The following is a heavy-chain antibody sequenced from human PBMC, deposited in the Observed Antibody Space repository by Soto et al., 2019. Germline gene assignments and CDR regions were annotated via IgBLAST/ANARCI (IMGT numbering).Heavy chain of an antibody. CDR1: GFTFTKYG. Sequence: APVKVSFKASGFTFTKYGISWVRHAPGQRLEWMGWINPNSGGTNYAQKFQGWVTMTRDTSISTAYMELSRLRSDDTAVYYCAREIGYCISTSCYSRVYTYGMDVWGQGTTVTVSS. D-gene: IGHD2-2*01. V-gene: IGHV1-2*04. J-gene: IGHJ6*02. CDR2: INPNSGGT. CDR3: AREIGYCISTSCYSRVYTYGMDV.